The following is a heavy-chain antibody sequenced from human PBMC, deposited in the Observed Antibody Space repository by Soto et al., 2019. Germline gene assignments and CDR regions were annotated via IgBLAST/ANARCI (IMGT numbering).Heavy chain of an antibody. Sequence: GASGKGSFQAPWYNFPKYGIQLGGPAPGQRLEWMGWINIGTGNTEYSQNFQGRVTITSDTSASTIYMELSSLRPEDTAVYYCARLLIAVAGSGYDYWGQGTVVTVSS. V-gene: IGHV1-3*04. CDR1: WYNFPKYG. J-gene: IGHJ4*02. CDR2: INIGTGNT. CDR3: ARLLIAVAGSGYDY. D-gene: IGHD6-19*01.